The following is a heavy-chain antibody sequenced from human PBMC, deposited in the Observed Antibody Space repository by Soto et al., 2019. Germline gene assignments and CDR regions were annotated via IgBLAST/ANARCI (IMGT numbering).Heavy chain of an antibody. CDR2: ISGSGGST. D-gene: IGHD1-26*01. J-gene: IGHJ4*02. CDR3: AKDRLEGGSYYGFDY. V-gene: IGHV3-23*01. CDR1: GFTFSSYA. Sequence: PGGSLRLSCAASGFTFSSYAMSWVRQAPGKGLEWVSAISGSGGSTYYADSVKGRFTISRDNSKNTLYLQMNSLRAEDTAVYYCAKDRLEGGSYYGFDYWGQGTLVTVYS.